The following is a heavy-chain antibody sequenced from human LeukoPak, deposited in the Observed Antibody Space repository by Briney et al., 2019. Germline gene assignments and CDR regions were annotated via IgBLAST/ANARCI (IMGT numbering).Heavy chain of an antibody. CDR2: ISAYNRKT. V-gene: IGHV1-18*01. CDR3: ARVVDFWGDRNWFDT. Sequence: DSVKVSCKASGYIFTTTYITLVRQAPGQGLELMGWISAYNRKTRYEQKFQGRVTMTTDTPTSTAYMELRSLRSDDTAMYYCARVVDFWGDRNWFDTWGQGTLVTVSS. D-gene: IGHD3-3*01. J-gene: IGHJ5*02. CDR1: GYIFTTTY.